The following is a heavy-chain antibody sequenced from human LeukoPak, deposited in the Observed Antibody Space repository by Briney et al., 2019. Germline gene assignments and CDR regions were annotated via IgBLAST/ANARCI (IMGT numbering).Heavy chain of an antibody. CDR1: GGSISSYH. J-gene: IGHJ5*02. Sequence: SETLPLTCTVSGGSISSYHWSWIRQPPGKGLEWIGYIYYSGSTNYNPSLKSRVTISVDTSKNQFSLKLSSVTAADTAVYYCARVTIFGVARPNWFDPWGQGTLVTVSS. D-gene: IGHD3-3*01. CDR2: IYYSGST. V-gene: IGHV4-59*01. CDR3: ARVTIFGVARPNWFDP.